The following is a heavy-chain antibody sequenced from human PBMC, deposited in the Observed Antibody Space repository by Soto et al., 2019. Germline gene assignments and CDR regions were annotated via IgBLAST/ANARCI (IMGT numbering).Heavy chain of an antibody. CDR2: ISYDGSNK. D-gene: IGHD3-22*01. J-gene: IGHJ3*02. V-gene: IGHV3-30-3*01. CDR1: GFTFSSYA. Sequence: PGGSLRLSCAASGFTFSSYAMHWVRQAPGKGLEWVAVISYDGSNKYYADSVKGRFTISRDNSKNTLYLQMNSLRAEDTAVYYCASYGITMIVVDQDKGSDAFDIWGQGTMVTVSS. CDR3: ASYGITMIVVDQDKGSDAFDI.